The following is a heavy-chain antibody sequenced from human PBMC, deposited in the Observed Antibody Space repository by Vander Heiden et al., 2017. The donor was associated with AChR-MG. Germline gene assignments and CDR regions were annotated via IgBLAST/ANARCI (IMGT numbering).Heavy chain of an antibody. CDR3: ARGATRPTYYYDSSGYYYGAFDI. CDR1: GGTFSSFP. J-gene: IGHJ3*02. V-gene: IGHV1-69*01. D-gene: IGHD3-22*01. Sequence: QVQLVQSGAEVKKPGSSVTVSCKASGGTFSSFPFSWVREGPGQGLEWMGGIIPSFGTANYAQKFQGRVTITADESTSTAYMELSSLRSEDTAVYYCARGATRPTYYYDSSGYYYGAFDIWGQGTMVTVSS. CDR2: IIPSFGTA.